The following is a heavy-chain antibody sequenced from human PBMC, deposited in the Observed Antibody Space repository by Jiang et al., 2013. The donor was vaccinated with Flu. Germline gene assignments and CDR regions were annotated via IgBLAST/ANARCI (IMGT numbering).Heavy chain of an antibody. D-gene: IGHD3-22*01. CDR1: GGSISSSSYY. CDR2: IYYSGST. CDR3: VITTDYYYYGMDV. Sequence: GPGLVKPSETLSLTCTVSGGSISSSSYYWGWIRQPPGKGLEWIGSIYYSGSTYYNPSLKSRVTISVDTSKNQFSLKLSSVTAADTAVYYCVITTDYYYYGMDVWGQGTTVTVSS. J-gene: IGHJ6*02. V-gene: IGHV4-39*01.